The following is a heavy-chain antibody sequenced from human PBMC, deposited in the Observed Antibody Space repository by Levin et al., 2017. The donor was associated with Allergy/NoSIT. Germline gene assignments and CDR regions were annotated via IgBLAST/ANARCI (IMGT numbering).Heavy chain of an antibody. CDR1: GFTFSSYS. CDR3: ARDGVNRRREWELLGCVLFDY. CDR2: ISSSSSYI. V-gene: IGHV3-21*01. Sequence: GGSLRLSCAASGFTFSSYSMNWVRQAPGKGLEWVSSISSSSSYIYYADSVKGRFTISRDNAKNSLYLQMNSLRAEDTAVYYCARDGVNRRREWELLGCVLFDYWGQGTLVTVSS. D-gene: IGHD1-26*01. J-gene: IGHJ4*02.